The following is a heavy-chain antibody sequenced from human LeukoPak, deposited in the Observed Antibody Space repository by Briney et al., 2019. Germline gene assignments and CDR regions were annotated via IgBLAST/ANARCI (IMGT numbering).Heavy chain of an antibody. Sequence: GPVKVSCKAFGYSFTSYYIHWVRQAPGHGLGGRGIINPSGGRTSYEQKLQGRVTMSRDTSTRTVYMELSSLRSQEPEVYYCARDEMGVAVSGMRPLLWGQGTLVTVSS. CDR2: INPSGGRT. D-gene: IGHD6-19*01. J-gene: IGHJ4*02. V-gene: IGHV1-46*04. CDR3: ARDEMGVAVSGMRPLL. CDR1: GYSFTSYY.